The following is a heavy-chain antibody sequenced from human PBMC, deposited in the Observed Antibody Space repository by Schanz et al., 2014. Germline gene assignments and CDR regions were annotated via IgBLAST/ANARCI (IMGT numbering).Heavy chain of an antibody. J-gene: IGHJ4*02. Sequence: EVQLVESGGGVVQPGRSLRLSCAASGITFSSHSFNWVRQAPGKGLEWVGRTRNRANNYFTEYAASVKGRFTISRDDSKNSLYLQLNSLSAEVSALAYCARVGPASYFDDWGQGTLXTVSS. V-gene: IGHV3-72*01. CDR1: GITFSSHS. CDR2: TRNRANNYFT. CDR3: ARVGPASYFDD.